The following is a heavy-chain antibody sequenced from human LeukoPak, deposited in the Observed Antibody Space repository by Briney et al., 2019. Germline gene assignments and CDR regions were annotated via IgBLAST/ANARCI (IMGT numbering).Heavy chain of an antibody. D-gene: IGHD6-19*01. Sequence: GGSLRLSSAVSGVTFSSYGMSWVRQAPGKGLEWVSGLGGSVGTTYYADSVKGRFTNYRDNSKNTLYLQMNTMRAEATDVYSCAKSPPRYGSGWYEKFEKVYYYFDYWGQGTLVTVSS. J-gene: IGHJ4*02. CDR3: AKSPPRYGSGWYEKFEKVYYYFDY. V-gene: IGHV3-23*01. CDR1: GVTFSSYG. CDR2: LGGSVGTT.